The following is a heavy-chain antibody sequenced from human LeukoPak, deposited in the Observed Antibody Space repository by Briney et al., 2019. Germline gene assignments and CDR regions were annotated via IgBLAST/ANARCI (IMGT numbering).Heavy chain of an antibody. CDR3: ARDRQQLYGMDV. CDR2: ISSSSSYI. D-gene: IGHD6-13*01. Sequence: GGSLRLSCAASGFTFSSYSMNWVRQAPGKGLEWVSSISSSSSYIYYADSVEGRFTISRDNAKNSLYLQMNSLRAEDTAVYYCARDRQQLYGMDVWGQGTTVTVSS. V-gene: IGHV3-21*01. CDR1: GFTFSSYS. J-gene: IGHJ6*02.